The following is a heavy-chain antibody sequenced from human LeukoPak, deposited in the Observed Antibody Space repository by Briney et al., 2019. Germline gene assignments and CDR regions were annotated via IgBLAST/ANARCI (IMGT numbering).Heavy chain of an antibody. V-gene: IGHV4-59*12. CDR1: GGSISSYY. Sequence: SETLSLTCTVSGGSISSYYWSWIRQPPGKGLEWIGYLYYSGSTNYNPSLKSRVTMSVDTSKNQFSLKLSSVTAADTAVYYCARSRYYYDSSGLGPVDYWGQGTLVTVSS. J-gene: IGHJ4*02. CDR3: ARSRYYYDSSGLGPVDY. CDR2: LYYSGST. D-gene: IGHD3-22*01.